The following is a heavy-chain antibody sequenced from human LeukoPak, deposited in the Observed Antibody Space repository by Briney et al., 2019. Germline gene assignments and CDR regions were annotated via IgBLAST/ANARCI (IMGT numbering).Heavy chain of an antibody. Sequence: PGGSLRLSCAASGFTFSRNWMSWVRQAPGKGLEWVANIKQDGSEKYYVDSVKGRFTISRDNAKNSLYLQMNSLRAEDTAVYYCAELGITMIGGVWGKGTTVTISS. D-gene: IGHD3-10*02. CDR3: AELGITMIGGV. CDR2: IKQDGSEK. J-gene: IGHJ6*04. CDR1: GFTFSRNW. V-gene: IGHV3-7*01.